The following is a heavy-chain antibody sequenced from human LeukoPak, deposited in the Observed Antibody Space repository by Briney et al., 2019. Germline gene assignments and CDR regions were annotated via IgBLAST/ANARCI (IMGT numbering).Heavy chain of an antibody. CDR3: TTDEDWNYARKDV. V-gene: IGHV3-15*04. Sequence: TPGGSLRLSCAASGFTFSSYWMSWVRQAPGKGLEWVGQTVSEIDGGTTDYATPVKGRFTISRDDSKSTLYLQMNSLKIEYTAVYYCTTDEDWNYARKDVWGQGATVIVSS. CDR1: GFTFSSYW. CDR2: TVSEIDGGTT. J-gene: IGHJ6*02. D-gene: IGHD1-7*01.